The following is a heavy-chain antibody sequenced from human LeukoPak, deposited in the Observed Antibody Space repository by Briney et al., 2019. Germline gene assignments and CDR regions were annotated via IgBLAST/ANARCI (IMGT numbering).Heavy chain of an antibody. CDR2: INGDNGDT. CDR1: GYTFTTYA. V-gene: IGHV1-3*03. CDR3: ARGGPDSSGWILDY. J-gene: IGHJ4*02. Sequence: ASVKVSCKTSGYTFTTYAMHWVRQAPGQRLEWMGCINGDNGDTQYSQKFQGRVTITRDTSASTAYMKLSSLTSEDMAVFYCARGGPDSSGWILDYWGQGALVSVSS. D-gene: IGHD6-19*01.